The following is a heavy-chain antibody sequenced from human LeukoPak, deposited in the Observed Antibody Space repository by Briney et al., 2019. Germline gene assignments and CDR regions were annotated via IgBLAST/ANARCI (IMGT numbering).Heavy chain of an antibody. CDR1: GFTVSSNY. J-gene: IGHJ4*02. V-gene: IGHV3-53*01. Sequence: GGSLRLSCAASGFTVSSNYMSWVRQAPGKGLEWVSVIYSGGSTYYADSVKGRFTISRDNSKNTLYLQMNSLRAEDTAVYYCARATFGDYYDSSGHAPMRWGYYFDYWGQGTLVTVSS. CDR2: IYSGGST. CDR3: ARATFGDYYDSSGHAPMRWGYYFDY. D-gene: IGHD3-22*01.